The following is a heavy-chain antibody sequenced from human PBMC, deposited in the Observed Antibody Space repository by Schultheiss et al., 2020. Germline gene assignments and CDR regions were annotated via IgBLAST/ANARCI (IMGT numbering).Heavy chain of an antibody. CDR1: GGSISSGDYY. CDR2: IYYSGST. CDR3: AACRADLCGALDI. V-gene: IGHV4-30-4*01. Sequence: SQTLSLTCTVSGGSISSGDYYWSWIRQPPGKGLEWIGYIYYSGSTYYNPSLKSRVTISVDTSKNQFSLKVTSMTAADTALYYCAACRADLCGALDIWGQGTMVTVSS. J-gene: IGHJ3*02. D-gene: IGHD2-21*01.